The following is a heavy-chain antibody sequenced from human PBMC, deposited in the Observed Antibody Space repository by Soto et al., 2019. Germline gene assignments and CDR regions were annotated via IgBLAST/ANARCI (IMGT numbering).Heavy chain of an antibody. CDR3: ARTVGYYYGMDV. J-gene: IGHJ6*02. D-gene: IGHD4-17*01. Sequence: ASVKVSCKASGYTFTSYAMHLVRQAPGQRLEGMGWINAGNGNTKYSQKFQGRVTITRDTSASTAYMELSSLRSEDTAVYYCARTVGYYYGMDVWGQGTTVTVSS. CDR1: GYTFTSYA. CDR2: INAGNGNT. V-gene: IGHV1-3*01.